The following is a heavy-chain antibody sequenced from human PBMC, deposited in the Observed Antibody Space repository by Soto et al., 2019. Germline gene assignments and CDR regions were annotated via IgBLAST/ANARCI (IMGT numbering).Heavy chain of an antibody. CDR1: GFTFSSYA. D-gene: IGHD3-3*01. CDR2: IWYDGSNK. Sequence: PGGSLRLSCAASGFTFSSYAIHWARQAPGKGQEWVAVIWYDGSNKYYADSVKGRFTISRYNSKSMLHLQMDSLRGEDTAVYFCARGDLRLGYGMDVWGQGTPVTVSS. V-gene: IGHV3-30*04. CDR3: ARGDLRLGYGMDV. J-gene: IGHJ6*02.